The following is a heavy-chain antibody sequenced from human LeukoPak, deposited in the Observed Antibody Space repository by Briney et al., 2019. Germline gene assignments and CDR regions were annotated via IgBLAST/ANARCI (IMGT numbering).Heavy chain of an antibody. CDR2: INWNGGST. V-gene: IGHV3-20*04. Sequence: GGSLRLSCAASGFIFDDYGMSWVRQAPGKGLEWVSGINWNGGSTGYADSVKGRFTISRDNAKNSLYLQMNSLRAEDTALYYCARDHDQHDAFDIWGQGTMVTVSS. J-gene: IGHJ3*02. CDR3: ARDHDQHDAFDI. CDR1: GFIFDDYG.